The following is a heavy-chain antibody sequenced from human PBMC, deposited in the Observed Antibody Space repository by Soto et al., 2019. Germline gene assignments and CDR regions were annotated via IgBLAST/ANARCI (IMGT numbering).Heavy chain of an antibody. CDR3: ARLGTLGYCSP. V-gene: IGHV4-31*03. Sequence: SETLSLTCTVSGGSITRGGYYWSWIRQHPGKGLEWIGYIYNSGTTYYNPSLKSRITISVDTSKNQFSLNLSSVTAADTAVYYCARLGTLGYCSPWGQGILVTVSS. D-gene: IGHD2-15*01. J-gene: IGHJ5*02. CDR2: IYNSGTT. CDR1: GGSITRGGYY.